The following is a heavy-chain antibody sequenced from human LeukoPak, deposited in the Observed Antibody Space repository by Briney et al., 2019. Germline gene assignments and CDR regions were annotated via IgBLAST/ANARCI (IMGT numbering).Heavy chain of an antibody. D-gene: IGHD3-10*01. CDR2: INSDSTTL. CDR1: GFIFSDHY. CDR3: ARLRGLIDH. V-gene: IGHV3-11*01. Sequence: GGSLRLSCAASGFIFSDHYMSWMRQAPRKGLEGVAYINSDSTTLYYADSVKGRFTVSRDNAKNSLYLHMNSLGVDDTAVYYCARLRGLIDHWGQGALVTVSS. J-gene: IGHJ4*02.